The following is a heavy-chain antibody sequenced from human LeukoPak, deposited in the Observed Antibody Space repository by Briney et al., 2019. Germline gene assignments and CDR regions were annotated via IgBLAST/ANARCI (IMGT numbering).Heavy chain of an antibody. J-gene: IGHJ4*02. CDR3: ARAPSYYYDSSGYYPWDY. CDR1: GYTFTGYY. Sequence: ASVEVSCKASGYTFTGYYMHWVRQAPGQGLEWMGWINPNSGGTNYAQKFQGRVTMTRDTSISTAYMELSRLRSDDTAVYYCARAPSYYYDSSGYYPWDYWGQGTLVTVSS. D-gene: IGHD3-22*01. CDR2: INPNSGGT. V-gene: IGHV1-2*02.